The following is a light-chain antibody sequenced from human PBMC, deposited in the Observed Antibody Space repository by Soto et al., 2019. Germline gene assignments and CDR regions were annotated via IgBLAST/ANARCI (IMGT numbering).Light chain of an antibody. J-gene: IGLJ2*01. CDR3: SSYAGSNTFI. CDR1: SSDIGAYNY. Sequence: QSALTQPPSASGSPGQSVTISCTGTSSDIGAYNYVSWYQQHPGKAPKLMIYEVNKRPSGVPDRFSGSKSGNTASLTVSGVQAEDEADYYCSSYAGSNTFIFGGGTKVTVL. V-gene: IGLV2-8*01. CDR2: EVN.